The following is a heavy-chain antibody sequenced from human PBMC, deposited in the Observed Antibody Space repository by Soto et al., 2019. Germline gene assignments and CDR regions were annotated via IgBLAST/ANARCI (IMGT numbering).Heavy chain of an antibody. CDR2: IIPIFGTA. CDR3: ARDDGSHSGGIDY. D-gene: IGHD1-26*01. CDR1: GGTFSSYS. Sequence: QVQLVQSGAEVKKPGSSVKVSCKASGGTFSSYSINWVRQAPGQGLEWMGEIIPIFGTANYAQKFQGRVTITADESTSTAYMQLSSLRSEDTAVYYCARDDGSHSGGIDYWGQGTLVTVSS. J-gene: IGHJ4*02. V-gene: IGHV1-69*01.